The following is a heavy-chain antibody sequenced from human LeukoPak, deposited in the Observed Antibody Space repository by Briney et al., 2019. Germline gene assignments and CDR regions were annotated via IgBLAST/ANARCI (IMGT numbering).Heavy chain of an antibody. CDR1: GFTFSTYT. V-gene: IGHV3-23*01. CDR3: AKAAFSRTSYFDY. J-gene: IGHJ4*02. D-gene: IGHD3-3*02. CDR2: ISGSGGNT. Sequence: PGGSLRLSCAASGFTFSTYTMSWVRQAPGKGLEWVSAISGSGGNTYYADSVKGRCTISRDNSKNTLYLQMDSLRADDTAVYYCAKAAFSRTSYFDYWGQGTLVTASS.